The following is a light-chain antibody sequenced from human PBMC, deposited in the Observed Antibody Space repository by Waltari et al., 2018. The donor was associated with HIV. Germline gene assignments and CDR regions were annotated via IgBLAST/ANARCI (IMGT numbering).Light chain of an antibody. Sequence: QSALTQPASVSGSPGQSITISCTGTSSDVGGYNYVSWYQQHPGKAPKLIIYEVSNRPSGVSNRFSCSKSGNTASLTISGLQAEDEADYYCSSYTSSSTPVVFGGGTKLTVL. CDR1: SSDVGGYNY. V-gene: IGLV2-14*01. CDR2: EVS. J-gene: IGLJ2*01. CDR3: SSYTSSSTPVV.